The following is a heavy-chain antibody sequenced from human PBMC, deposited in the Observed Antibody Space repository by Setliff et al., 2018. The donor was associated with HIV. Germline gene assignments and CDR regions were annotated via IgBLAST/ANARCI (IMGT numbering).Heavy chain of an antibody. CDR3: ARDGGDTAMVSYYYYYYMDV. D-gene: IGHD5-18*01. Sequence: ASVKVSCKASGYTFTSYAMHWVRQAPAQRLEGMGWINAGNGNTKYSQKFQGRVTITRDTSASTAYMELSSLRSEDTAVYYCARDGGDTAMVSYYYYYYMDVWGKGTTVTVSS. J-gene: IGHJ6*03. CDR1: GYTFTSYA. V-gene: IGHV1-3*01. CDR2: INAGNGNT.